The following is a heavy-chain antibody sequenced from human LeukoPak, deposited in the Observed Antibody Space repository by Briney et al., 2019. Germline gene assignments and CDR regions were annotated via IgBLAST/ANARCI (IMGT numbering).Heavy chain of an antibody. CDR2: ISAYNGNT. Sequence: ASVKVSCKASGYTFTSYGISWVRQAPGQGLEWMGWISAYNGNTNYAQKLQGRVTMTTDTSTSTAYMELRSLRSDDTAVYYCASPSMYGSGSYPSRLDYWGQGTLVTVSS. V-gene: IGHV1-18*01. CDR1: GYTFTSYG. D-gene: IGHD3-10*01. J-gene: IGHJ4*02. CDR3: ASPSMYGSGSYPSRLDY.